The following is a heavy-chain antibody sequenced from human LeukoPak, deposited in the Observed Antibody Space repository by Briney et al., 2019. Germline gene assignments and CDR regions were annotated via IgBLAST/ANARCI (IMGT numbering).Heavy chain of an antibody. CDR1: GFTSSSYW. CDR3: ARDRGSSGWYEFDY. V-gene: IGHV3-7*01. Sequence: PGGSLRLSCAASGFTSSSYWMSWTRQAPGKGLEWVANIKQDGSEKYYVDSVKGRFTISRDNAKNSLYLQMNSLRAEDTAVYYCARDRGSSGWYEFDYWGQGTLVTVSS. J-gene: IGHJ4*02. D-gene: IGHD6-19*01. CDR2: IKQDGSEK.